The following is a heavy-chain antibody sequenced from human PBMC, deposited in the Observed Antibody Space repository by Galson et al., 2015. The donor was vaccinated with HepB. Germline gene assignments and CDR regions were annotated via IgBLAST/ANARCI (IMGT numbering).Heavy chain of an antibody. D-gene: IGHD3-10*01. J-gene: IGHJ5*02. CDR3: ARARYYGSGSSNWFDP. V-gene: IGHV1-3*01. CDR2: VNAGIDNT. CDR1: GGTFTSHA. Sequence: SVKVSCKASGGTFTSHAIHWVRQVPGQSLEWMGWVNAGIDNTKYSQRFQGRVTIIRDTSASTVYMELSSLRPEDTAVYYCARARYYGSGSSNWFDPWGQGTLVTVSS.